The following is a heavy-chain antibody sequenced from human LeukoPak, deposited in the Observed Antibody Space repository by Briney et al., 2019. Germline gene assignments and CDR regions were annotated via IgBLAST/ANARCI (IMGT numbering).Heavy chain of an antibody. CDR2: ISSSGSTI. J-gene: IGHJ4*02. CDR1: GFTFSDYY. Sequence: PGGSLRLSCAASGFTFSDYYMSWIRQAPGKGLEWVSYISSSGSTIYYADSVKGRFTISRDNAKNSLYLQMNSLRAEDTAVYYCARTYYDYVWGSYYFDYWGQGTLVTVSS. V-gene: IGHV3-11*01. D-gene: IGHD3-16*01. CDR3: ARTYYDYVWGSYYFDY.